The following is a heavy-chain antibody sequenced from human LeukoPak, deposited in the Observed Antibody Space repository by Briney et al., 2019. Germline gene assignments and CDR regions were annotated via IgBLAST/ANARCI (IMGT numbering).Heavy chain of an antibody. V-gene: IGHV3-48*02. J-gene: IGHJ5*02. CDR3: ASLWELTSA. CDR1: GFTFSSYA. D-gene: IGHD1-26*01. Sequence: GGSLRLSCAASGFTFSSYAMSWVRQAPGKGLEWVSYISKSGNSGTTIYYADSVKGRFTVSRDNAKNSVYLQMNSLTDEDTGVYYCASLWELTSAWGQGTLVTVSS. CDR2: ISKSGNSGTTI.